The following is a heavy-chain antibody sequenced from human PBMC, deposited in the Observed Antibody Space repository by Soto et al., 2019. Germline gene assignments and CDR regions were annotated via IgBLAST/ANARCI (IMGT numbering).Heavy chain of an antibody. J-gene: IGHJ2*01. Sequence: QVQLVESGGGVVQPGRSLRLSCAASGFTFSSYGMHWVRQAPGKGLEWVAVIWYDGSNKYYADSVKGRFTISRDNSKNXLDLQMNSLRAEDTAVYYCAREPGYGVDPNWYFDLWGRGTLVTVSS. V-gene: IGHV3-33*01. CDR1: GFTFSSYG. D-gene: IGHD4-17*01. CDR2: IWYDGSNK. CDR3: AREPGYGVDPNWYFDL.